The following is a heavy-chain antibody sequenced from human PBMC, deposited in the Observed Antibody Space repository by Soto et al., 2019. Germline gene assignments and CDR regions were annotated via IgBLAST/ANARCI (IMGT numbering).Heavy chain of an antibody. CDR3: ARVGLYDYVWGSYRFYFDY. CDR2: ISAYNGNT. V-gene: IGHV1-18*04. D-gene: IGHD3-16*02. Sequence: GASVKVSCKASGYTFTSYGISWVRQAPGQGLEWMGWISAYNGNTNYAQKLQGRATMTTDTSTSTAYMELRSLRSDDTAVYYCARVGLYDYVWGSYRFYFDYWGQGTLVTVSS. J-gene: IGHJ4*02. CDR1: GYTFTSYG.